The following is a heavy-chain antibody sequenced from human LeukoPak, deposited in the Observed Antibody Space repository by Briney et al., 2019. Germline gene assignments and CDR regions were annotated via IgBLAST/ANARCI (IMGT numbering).Heavy chain of an antibody. CDR3: ARLHTGELPGRVDY. CDR2: IYHSGST. J-gene: IGHJ4*02. D-gene: IGHD1-26*01. CDR1: GYSINSGYY. V-gene: IGHV4-38-2*02. Sequence: PSETLSLTCTVSGYSINSGYYWGWIRQPPGKGLEWIGSIYHSGSTYYNPSLKSRVTISVDTSKNQFSLKLSSVTAADTAVYYCARLHTGELPGRVDYWGQGTLVAVSS.